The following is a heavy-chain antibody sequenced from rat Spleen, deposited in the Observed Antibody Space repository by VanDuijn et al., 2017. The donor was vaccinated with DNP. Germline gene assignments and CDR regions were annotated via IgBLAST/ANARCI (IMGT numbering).Heavy chain of an antibody. V-gene: IGHV2S8*01. CDR2: ISAGGSR. J-gene: IGHJ2*01. Sequence: QVQLKESGPGLVQPSQTLSLTCTVSGFSLTSHGVSWVRQPPGKGLEWIAAISAGGSRYYNSGLKSRLSINRDTSKSQVSLEMNSLQTEDTAIYFCTREEPRILSFFSSRFDFWGQGVMVTVSS. CDR3: TREEPRILSFFSSRFDF. CDR1: GFSLTSHG. D-gene: IGHD1-2*01.